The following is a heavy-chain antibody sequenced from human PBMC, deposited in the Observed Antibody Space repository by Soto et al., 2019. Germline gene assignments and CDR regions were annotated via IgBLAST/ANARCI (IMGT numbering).Heavy chain of an antibody. CDR2: MNPNSGNT. Sequence: ASVKVSCKASGYTFTSYDINWVRQATGQGLEWMGWMNPNSGNTGYAQKFQGRVTMTRNTSISTAYMELSSLRSEDTAVYYCARGPYCSSTSCYYYYYGMDVWGQGTLVTVSS. CDR1: GYTFTSYD. J-gene: IGHJ6*02. D-gene: IGHD2-2*01. CDR3: ARGPYCSSTSCYYYYYGMDV. V-gene: IGHV1-8*01.